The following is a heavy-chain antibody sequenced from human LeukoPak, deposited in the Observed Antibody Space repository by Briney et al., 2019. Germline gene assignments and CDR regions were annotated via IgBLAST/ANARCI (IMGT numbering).Heavy chain of an antibody. CDR3: ARGLCRSTHYDFWTGYSCPNWFDP. J-gene: IGHJ5*02. D-gene: IGHD3-3*01. Sequence: PSETLSLTCIVSGGSISSSTYLWGWIRQPPGKGLEWIGSIYYSGSTYYNPSLKSRVTISVDTSKNQFSLKLTSVTAADTAVYYCARGLCRSTHYDFWTGYSCPNWFDPWGQGNLVSVSS. CDR2: IYYSGST. CDR1: GGSISSSTYL. V-gene: IGHV4-39*01.